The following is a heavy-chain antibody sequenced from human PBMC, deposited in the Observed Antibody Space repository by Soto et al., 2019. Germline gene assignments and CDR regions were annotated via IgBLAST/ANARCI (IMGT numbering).Heavy chain of an antibody. V-gene: IGHV3-7*05. D-gene: IGHD6-13*01. CDR1: GFTFSSDW. CDR2: IRKDGSKT. Sequence: GESLKISCAASGFTFSSDWMTWVRQAPGKGLEWVANIRKDGSKTSYLDSVRGRFTISRDNAQSSLYLQMDSLRAEDTALYYCARDVSPETCSLYCDVYDISRQG. J-gene: IGHJ3*02. CDR3: ARDVSPETCSLYCDVYDI.